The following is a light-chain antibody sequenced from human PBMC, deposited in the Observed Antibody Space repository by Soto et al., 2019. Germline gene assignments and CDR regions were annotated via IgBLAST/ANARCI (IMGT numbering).Light chain of an antibody. CDR1: QSISSW. V-gene: IGKV1-5*03. CDR2: KAS. CDR3: QQYNSFLFS. J-gene: IGKJ3*01. Sequence: DIQMTQSPSTLSASVGDRVTITCRASQSISSWLAWYQQKPGKVPKLLIYKASTLESGVPSRFSGSGSGTEFTLTISSLQPDDFATDYCQQYNSFLFSFGPGTKVDIK.